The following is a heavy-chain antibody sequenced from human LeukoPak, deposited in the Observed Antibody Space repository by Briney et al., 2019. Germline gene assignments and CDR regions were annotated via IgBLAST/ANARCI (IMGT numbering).Heavy chain of an antibody. Sequence: GGSLRLSCAASGFTFSTYNMNWVRQAPGKGLEWVSSISDNSRYIYYADSVKGRFTISRDNAKNPLYLQMNSLRDEDTAVYYCARDLILADSSGSSAHDYWGQGTLVTVSS. J-gene: IGHJ4*02. D-gene: IGHD2-15*01. CDR2: ISDNSRYI. CDR1: GFTFSTYN. V-gene: IGHV3-21*01. CDR3: ARDLILADSSGSSAHDY.